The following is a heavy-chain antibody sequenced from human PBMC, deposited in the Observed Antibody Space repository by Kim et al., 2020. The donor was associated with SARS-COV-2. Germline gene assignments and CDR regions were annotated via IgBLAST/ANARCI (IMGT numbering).Heavy chain of an antibody. Sequence: AQKFRGRVTITADESTSTAYMELSSLRSEDTAVYYCATEGAAAGPYYFDYWGQGTLVTVSS. D-gene: IGHD6-13*01. J-gene: IGHJ4*02. CDR3: ATEGAAAGPYYFDY. V-gene: IGHV1-69*01.